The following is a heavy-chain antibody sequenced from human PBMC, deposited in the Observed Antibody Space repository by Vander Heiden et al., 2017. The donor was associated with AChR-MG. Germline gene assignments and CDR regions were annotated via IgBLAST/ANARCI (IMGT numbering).Heavy chain of an antibody. D-gene: IGHD2-2*01. Sequence: QVQLVQSGAEVKKPGASVKVSCKASGYTFTGYYMHWVRQAPGQGLEWMGWINPNSGGTNYAQKFQGRVTMTRDTSISTAYMELSRLRSDDTAVYYCARDRTLVRRWDIVVVPANYYYGMDVWGQGTTVTVSS. CDR2: INPNSGGT. CDR1: GYTFTGYY. V-gene: IGHV1-2*02. CDR3: ARDRTLVRRWDIVVVPANYYYGMDV. J-gene: IGHJ6*02.